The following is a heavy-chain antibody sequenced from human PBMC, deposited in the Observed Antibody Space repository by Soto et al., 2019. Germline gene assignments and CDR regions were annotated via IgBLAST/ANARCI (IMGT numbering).Heavy chain of an antibody. CDR1: ELMLRTYS. V-gene: IGHV3-48*01. CDR2: ITSSSSTM. CDR3: VREVEYCTNGVCFPYFDY. J-gene: IGHJ4*02. D-gene: IGHD2-8*01. Sequence: EAQLVESGGGLVQPGGSLRLSCGGSELMLRTYSLNWVRQAPGEGPEWVSYITSSSSTMFYADSVKGRFTITRDNAKNSLYLQMNSLRAEDTAVYYCVREVEYCTNGVCFPYFDYWGQGTLVTVSS.